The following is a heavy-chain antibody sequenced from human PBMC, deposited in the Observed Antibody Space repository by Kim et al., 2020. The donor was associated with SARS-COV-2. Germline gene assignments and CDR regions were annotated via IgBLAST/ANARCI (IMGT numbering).Heavy chain of an antibody. CDR1: GYTFTSYA. CDR2: INAGNGNT. D-gene: IGHD3-10*01. J-gene: IGHJ4*02. Sequence: ASVKVSCKASGYTFTSYAMHWVRQAPGQRLEWMGWINAGNGNTKYSQKFQGRVTITRDTSASTAYMELSSLRSEDTAVYYCARGIIWFGELLQPNLDYWGKGTLVTVSS. V-gene: IGHV1-3*01. CDR3: ARGIIWFGELLQPNLDY.